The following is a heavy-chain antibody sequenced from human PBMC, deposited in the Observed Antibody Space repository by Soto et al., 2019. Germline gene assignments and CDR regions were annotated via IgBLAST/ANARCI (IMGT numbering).Heavy chain of an antibody. D-gene: IGHD3-22*01. J-gene: IGHJ4*02. V-gene: IGHV3-30-3*01. Sequence: GGSLRLSCAASGFTFSSYAMHWVRQAPGKGLEWVAVISYDGSNKYYADSVKGRFTIPRDNSKNTLYLQMNSLRAEDTAVYYCARVYTYYYDSSGYYYDKKVDYWGQGTLVDVSS. CDR2: ISYDGSNK. CDR3: ARVYTYYYDSSGYYYDKKVDY. CDR1: GFTFSSYA.